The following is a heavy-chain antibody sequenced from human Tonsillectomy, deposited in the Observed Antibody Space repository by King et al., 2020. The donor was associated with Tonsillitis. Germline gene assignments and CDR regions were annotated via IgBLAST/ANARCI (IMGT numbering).Heavy chain of an antibody. CDR3: ASRLRYFDWSFDP. CDR1: GGSFSDYY. V-gene: IGHV4-34*01. CDR2: INHSGST. Sequence: VQLQQWGAGLLKPSETLSLTCAVYGGSFSDYYWSWIRQPPGKGLEWIGEINHSGSTNYNPSLKCRVTISVDTSKNQFSLKLNSVTAADTAVYYCASRLRYFDWSFDPWGQGTLVTVSS. D-gene: IGHD3-9*01. J-gene: IGHJ5*02.